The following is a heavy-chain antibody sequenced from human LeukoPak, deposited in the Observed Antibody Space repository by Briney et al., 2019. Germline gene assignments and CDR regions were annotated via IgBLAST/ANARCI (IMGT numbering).Heavy chain of an antibody. CDR2: INHSGST. CDR1: GGSFSGYY. D-gene: IGHD4-17*01. Sequence: PSETLSLTCAVYGGSFSGYYWSWIRQPPGKGLEWIREINHSGSTNYNPSLKSRVTISVDTSKNQFSLKLSSVTAADTAVYYCARGHHGDLDYWGQGTLVTVSS. V-gene: IGHV4-34*01. J-gene: IGHJ4*02. CDR3: ARGHHGDLDY.